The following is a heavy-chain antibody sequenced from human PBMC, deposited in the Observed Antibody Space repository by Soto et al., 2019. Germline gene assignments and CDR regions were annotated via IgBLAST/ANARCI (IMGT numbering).Heavy chain of an antibody. Sequence: QVQLVESGGGVVQPGGSLRLSCAPSGFIFSSYGIHWVRQAPGKGLEWVAVIRYEGSNKFYTDSVKCRFTISRDNSKNALYLEMNSLRAEDTALYYCARVKQGRGGYDSPFDYWGQGTLVTVSS. J-gene: IGHJ4*02. D-gene: IGHD5-12*01. CDR3: ARVKQGRGGYDSPFDY. CDR1: GFIFSSYG. V-gene: IGHV3-33*01. CDR2: IRYEGSNK.